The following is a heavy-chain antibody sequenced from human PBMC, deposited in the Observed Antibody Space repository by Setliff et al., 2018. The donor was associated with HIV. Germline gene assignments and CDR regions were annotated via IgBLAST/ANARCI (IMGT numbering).Heavy chain of an antibody. CDR1: NGSFSGYY. CDR3: ALIDVPFIVTTSPPH. J-gene: IGHJ4*02. CDR2: ISHSAIT. V-gene: IGHV4-34*01. Sequence: SETLSLTCAVYNGSFSGYYWTWIRQPPGKGLEWIGDISHSAITTSSPSLKNRVAISVDKTKNQFSLKMIRVTAADTALYYCALIDVPFIVTTSPPHWGQGSLVTVSS. D-gene: IGHD1-1*01.